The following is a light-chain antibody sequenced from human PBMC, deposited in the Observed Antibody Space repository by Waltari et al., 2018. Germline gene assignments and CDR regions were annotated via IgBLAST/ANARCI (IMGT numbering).Light chain of an antibody. CDR1: QIVTNY. V-gene: IGKV1-39*01. CDR3: QETYSTVPT. Sequence: DIQMTQSPSFLFASVGDRFTITFRARQIVTNYLNWYQQKPGKAPKLLIYAASTLQSGVPSRFSGTGSGTDFTLTISSLQREDFATYYCQETYSTVPTFGQGTKLEIK. CDR2: AAS. J-gene: IGKJ2*01.